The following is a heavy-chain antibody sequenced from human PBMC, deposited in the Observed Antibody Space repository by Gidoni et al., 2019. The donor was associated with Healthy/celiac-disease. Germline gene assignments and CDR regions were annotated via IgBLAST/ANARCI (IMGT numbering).Heavy chain of an antibody. V-gene: IGHV3-30*01. Sequence: QVQLVESGGGVVQPGRSLRLSCAASGFTFSSYAMHWVRQAPGKGLEWVAVISYDGSNKYYADSVKGRFTISRDNSKNTLYLQMNSLRAEDTAVYYCARVFSGAKLRYFDWLLTDFDYWGQGTLVTVSS. CDR1: GFTFSSYA. CDR2: ISYDGSNK. CDR3: ARVFSGAKLRYFDWLLTDFDY. D-gene: IGHD3-9*01. J-gene: IGHJ4*02.